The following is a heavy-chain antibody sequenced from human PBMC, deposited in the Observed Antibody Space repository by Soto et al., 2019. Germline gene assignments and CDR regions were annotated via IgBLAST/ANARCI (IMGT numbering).Heavy chain of an antibody. CDR1: GGTFSSYA. D-gene: IGHD2-2*01. V-gene: IGHV1-69*12. CDR3: ASSRYRISTSRRPSSFGSSFYLMDV. J-gene: IGHJ6*01. Sequence: QVQLVQSGAEVKKPGSSVKVSCKASGGTFSSYAISWVRQAPGQGLEWLGGIIPIVGTANYAQKFQGRVSITDDESTTTAYMEPSSLRSEDTAVYYCASSRYRISTSRRPSSFGSSFYLMDVSGQGTTVTVPS. CDR2: IIPIVGTA.